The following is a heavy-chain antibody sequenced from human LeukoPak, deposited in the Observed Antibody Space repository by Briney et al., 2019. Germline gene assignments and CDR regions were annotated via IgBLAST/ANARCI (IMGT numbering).Heavy chain of an antibody. CDR2: ISLSGLT. CDR1: GGSISSTNW. J-gene: IGHJ4*02. Sequence: SETLYLTCGVSGGSISSTNWWSWVRQPPGQGLEWIGEISLSGLTNYNPSLKSRVTMSLDKSKNHLSLNLTSVTAADTAVYYCSRESGAFSPFGYWGQGTLVTVSS. D-gene: IGHD1-26*01. V-gene: IGHV4-4*02. CDR3: SRESGAFSPFGY.